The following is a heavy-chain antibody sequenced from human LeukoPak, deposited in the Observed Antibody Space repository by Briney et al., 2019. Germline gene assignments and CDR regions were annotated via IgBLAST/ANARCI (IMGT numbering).Heavy chain of an antibody. Sequence: ASVKVSCKASGCTFTGYYMHWVRQAPGQGLEWMGWINPNSGGTNYAQKFQGRVTMTRDTSISTAYMELSRLRSDDTAVYYCARAQQQLYYYGMDVWGQGTTVTVSS. V-gene: IGHV1-2*02. J-gene: IGHJ6*02. D-gene: IGHD6-13*01. CDR2: INPNSGGT. CDR3: ARAQQQLYYYGMDV. CDR1: GCTFTGYY.